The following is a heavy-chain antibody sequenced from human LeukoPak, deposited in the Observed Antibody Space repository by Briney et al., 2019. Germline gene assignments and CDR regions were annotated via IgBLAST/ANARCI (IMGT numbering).Heavy chain of an antibody. Sequence: GGSLRLSCAASGFTFSSYSMNWVRQAPGKGLEWVSYISSSGSTIYYADSVKGRFTISRDNAKNSLYLQMNSLRAEDTAVYYCARDRSVAAAGTPGPYYYVDVWGKGTTVTVSS. CDR1: GFTFSSYS. CDR3: ARDRSVAAAGTPGPYYYVDV. D-gene: IGHD6-13*01. V-gene: IGHV3-48*04. J-gene: IGHJ6*03. CDR2: ISSSGSTI.